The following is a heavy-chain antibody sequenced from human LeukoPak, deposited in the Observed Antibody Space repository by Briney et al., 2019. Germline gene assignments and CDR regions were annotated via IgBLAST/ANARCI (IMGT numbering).Heavy chain of an antibody. J-gene: IGHJ2*01. Sequence: GGSLTLSCSASGFTFTNAWMSWVRQAPGKGLEWVGLIKSKTDGGTTDYAAPVQGRFTISRDDSNNTLHLQMSSLKTEDTGVYYCATVYWYFDLWGPGAILSVSA. CDR3: ATVYWYFDL. V-gene: IGHV3-15*01. CDR2: IKSKTDGGTT. CDR1: GFTFTNAW.